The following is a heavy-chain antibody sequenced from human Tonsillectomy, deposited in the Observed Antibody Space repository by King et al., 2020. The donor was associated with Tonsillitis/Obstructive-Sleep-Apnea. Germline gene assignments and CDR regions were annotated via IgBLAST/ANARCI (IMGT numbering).Heavy chain of an antibody. V-gene: IGHV3-43*02. CDR3: AKDIIDSSGYYVRD. CDR1: GFTFDDYA. J-gene: IGHJ1*01. D-gene: IGHD3-22*01. CDR2: ISGDGGST. Sequence: VQLVESGGGVVQPGGSLRLSGAASGFTFDDYAMHWVRQAPGKGLVWVSLISGDGGSTDYADSVKGRFTISRDNSKNSLYLQMNSLRTEDTALYYCAKDIIDSSGYYVRDWGQGPLVTVPS.